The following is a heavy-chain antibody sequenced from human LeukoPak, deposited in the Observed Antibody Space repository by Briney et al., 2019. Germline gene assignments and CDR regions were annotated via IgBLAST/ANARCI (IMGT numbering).Heavy chain of an antibody. CDR2: ISASGTTM. Sequence: GGSLRLSCAASGFTFSDYEMNWVRQAPGKGLEWVSYISASGTTMYYAESVKGRFTISRDDAKNSLYLQMNSLRDEDTAVYYCARSALYYYYGMDVWGQGTTVTVSS. CDR3: ARSALYYYYGMDV. V-gene: IGHV3-48*03. CDR1: GFTFSDYE. J-gene: IGHJ6*02. D-gene: IGHD6-25*01.